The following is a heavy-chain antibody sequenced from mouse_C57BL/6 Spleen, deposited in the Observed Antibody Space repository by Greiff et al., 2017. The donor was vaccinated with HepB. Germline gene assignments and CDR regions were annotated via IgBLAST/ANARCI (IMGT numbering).Heavy chain of an antibody. CDR1: GYSITSGYY. D-gene: IGHD2-3*01. CDR2: ISYDGSN. Sequence: DVKLQESGPGLVKPSQSLSLTCSVTGYSITSGYYWNWIRQFPGNKLEWMGYISYDGSNNYNPSLKNRISITRDTSKNQFFLKLNSVTTEDTATYYCARDDDGYDYFDYWGQGTTLTVSS. CDR3: ARDDDGYDYFDY. J-gene: IGHJ2*01. V-gene: IGHV3-6*01.